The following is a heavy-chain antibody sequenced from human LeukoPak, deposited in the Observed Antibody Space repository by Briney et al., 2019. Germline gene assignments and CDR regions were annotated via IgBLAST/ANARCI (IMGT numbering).Heavy chain of an antibody. D-gene: IGHD2-15*01. CDR1: GYTSINYC. CDR3: ARYVATRPGSAYSFDF. J-gene: IGHJ4*02. V-gene: IGHV1-46*01. CDR2: INPGSGST. Sequence: ASVKVSCKASGYTSINYCLHWVRQAPGQGPEWMGIINPGSGSTNYAQKFQGRVTMTRDMSTSTDYMELSSLRSEDTAVYYCARYVATRPGSAYSFDFWGQGTLVTVSS.